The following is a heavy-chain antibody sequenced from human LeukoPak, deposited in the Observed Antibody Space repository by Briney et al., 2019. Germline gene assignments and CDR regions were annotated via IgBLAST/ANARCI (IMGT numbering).Heavy chain of an antibody. J-gene: IGHJ3*02. CDR3: ASEIVVVDKVAFDI. CDR1: GFTFDDYA. D-gene: IGHD2-21*01. Sequence: SLRLSCAASGFTFDDYAMHWVRQAPGKGLEWVSGISWNSGSIGYADSVKGRFTISRDNAKNSLYLQMNSLRAEDMALYYCASEIVVVDKVAFDIWGQGTMVTASS. V-gene: IGHV3-9*03. CDR2: ISWNSGSI.